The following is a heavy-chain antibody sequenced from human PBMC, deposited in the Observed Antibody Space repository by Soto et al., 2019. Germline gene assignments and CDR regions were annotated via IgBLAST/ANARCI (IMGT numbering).Heavy chain of an antibody. CDR1: GFTFSSFA. CDR3: ARDPSPYTTGWYGVDF. CDR2: ISGSGDGT. Sequence: GGSLRLSCAASGFTFSSFALSWVRQAPGKGLEWVSAISGSGDGTDYADSVKGRFTISRDNSKNTLFLQMNSLRVEDTAVYYCARDPSPYTTGWYGVDFWGHGTLVTVSS. J-gene: IGHJ4*01. D-gene: IGHD6-13*01. V-gene: IGHV3-23*01.